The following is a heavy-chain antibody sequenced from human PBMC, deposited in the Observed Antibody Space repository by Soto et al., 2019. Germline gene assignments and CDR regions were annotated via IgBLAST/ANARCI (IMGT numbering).Heavy chain of an antibody. V-gene: IGHV1-69*04. CDR1: GGTFSSYT. J-gene: IGHJ4*02. CDR2: IIPILGIA. D-gene: IGHD3-9*01. CDR3: ARDNDILTGYEYYYFDY. Sequence: GASVKVSCKASGGTFSSYTISWVRQAPGQGLEWMGRIIPILGIANYAQKFQGRVTITADKSTSTAYMELSSLRSEDTAVYYCARDNDILTGYEYYYFDYWGQGTLVTVSS.